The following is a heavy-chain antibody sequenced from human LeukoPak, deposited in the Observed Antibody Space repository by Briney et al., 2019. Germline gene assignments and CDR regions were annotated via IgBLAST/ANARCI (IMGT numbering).Heavy chain of an antibody. D-gene: IGHD2-2*01. V-gene: IGHV3-30*01. J-gene: IGHJ5*02. CDR1: GFTFSSYT. CDR3: ARAVMDCSTTSCYNWFDP. CDR2: ISYDGSNK. Sequence: GGSLRLSCAASGFTFSSYTMHWVRQAPGKGLEWVAVISYDGSNKYYADSVKGRFTISRDNSKNTLYLQMNSLRAEDTAVYYCARAVMDCSTTSCYNWFDPWAREPWSPSPQ.